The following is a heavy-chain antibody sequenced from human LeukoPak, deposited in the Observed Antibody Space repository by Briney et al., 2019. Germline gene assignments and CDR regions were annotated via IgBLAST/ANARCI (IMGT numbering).Heavy chain of an antibody. D-gene: IGHD3-9*01. CDR1: GGSISSSNYY. CDR3: ARLLTGYYYVDY. Sequence: PSETLSLTCSVSGGSISSSNYYWGWIRQSPGKGLEWIGSVHYSGSSYYNPSLKSRVTISVDTSKSQFSLKLSSVTAADTAVYYCARLLTGYYYVDYWGQGTLVTVSS. V-gene: IGHV4-39*01. J-gene: IGHJ4*02. CDR2: VHYSGSS.